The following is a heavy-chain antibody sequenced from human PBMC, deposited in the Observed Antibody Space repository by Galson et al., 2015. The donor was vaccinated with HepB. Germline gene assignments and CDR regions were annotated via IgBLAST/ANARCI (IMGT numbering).Heavy chain of an antibody. CDR1: GFSLSTSGKG. Sequence: LVKPTQTLTLTCTFSGFSLSTSGKGVNWIRQPPGKALEWLALIDWDDDKHYSTSLKTRLTISKGTSKNQVVLTMTNVDPADTATYFCARSGYGGKTGNYYYYAMDVWGQGTTVTVSS. J-gene: IGHJ6*02. CDR2: IDWDDDK. D-gene: IGHD4-23*01. CDR3: ARSGYGGKTGNYYYYAMDV. V-gene: IGHV2-70*01.